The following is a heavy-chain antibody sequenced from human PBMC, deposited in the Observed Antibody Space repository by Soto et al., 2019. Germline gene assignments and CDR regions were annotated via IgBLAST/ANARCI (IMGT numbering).Heavy chain of an antibody. CDR1: GGSFSSDA. Sequence: QVQLDQSGAEVKKPGSSVKVSCKASGGSFSSDAISWVRQAPGQGLEWMGGIIPMFGSPNYAPKFQGRVTITAEKSTSTLYMELSSLRSDDTAVYYCARGIRQSSGWDLDNWGQGTQVTVSS. CDR3: ARGIRQSSGWDLDN. J-gene: IGHJ4*02. CDR2: IIPMFGSP. V-gene: IGHV1-69*06. D-gene: IGHD6-19*01.